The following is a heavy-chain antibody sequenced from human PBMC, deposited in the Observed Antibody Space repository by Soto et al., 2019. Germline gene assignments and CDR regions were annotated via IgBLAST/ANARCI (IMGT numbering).Heavy chain of an antibody. V-gene: IGHV4-39*01. J-gene: IGHJ6*03. CDR1: GGSISSSSYY. CDR2: IYYSGST. D-gene: IGHD4-4*01. CDR3: ARRDTVTTSGSYYYYYYMDV. Sequence: QLQLQESGPGLVKPSETLSLTCTVSGGSISSSSYYWGWIRQPPGKGLEWIGSIYYSGSTYYNPSLKSRVTISVDTSKNKFSLKLSSVTAADTAVYYCARRDTVTTSGSYYYYYYMDVWGKGTTVTVSS.